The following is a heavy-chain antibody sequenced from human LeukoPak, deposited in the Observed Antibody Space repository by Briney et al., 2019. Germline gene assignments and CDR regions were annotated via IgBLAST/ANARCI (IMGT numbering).Heavy chain of an antibody. D-gene: IGHD5-18*01. J-gene: IGHJ4*02. CDR2: IWYDGSNK. CDR3: AKGNSYGSRGPFDY. Sequence: GRSLRLSCAASGFTFSSYGMHWVRQAPGKGLEWVAVIWYDGSNKYYADSVKGRFTISRDNSKNTLYLQMNSLRAEDTAVYYCAKGNSYGSRGPFDYWGQGTLVTVSS. CDR1: GFTFSSYG. V-gene: IGHV3-33*06.